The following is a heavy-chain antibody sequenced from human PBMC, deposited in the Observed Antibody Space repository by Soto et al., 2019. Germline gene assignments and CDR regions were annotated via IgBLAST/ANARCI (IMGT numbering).Heavy chain of an antibody. CDR2: IYYSGST. CDR1: GGSISSSSYY. J-gene: IGHJ5*02. Sequence: ETLSRTCTVSGGSISSSSYYWGWIRQPPGKGLEWIGSIYYSGSTYYNPSLKSRVTISVDTSKNQFSLKLSSVTAADTAVYYCARRRSVAGTWSYNWFGPWGQGTLVTVSS. V-gene: IGHV4-39*01. D-gene: IGHD6-19*01. CDR3: ARRRSVAGTWSYNWFGP.